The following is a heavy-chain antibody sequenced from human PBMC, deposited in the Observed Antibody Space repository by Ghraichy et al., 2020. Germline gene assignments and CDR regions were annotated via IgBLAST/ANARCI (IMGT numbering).Heavy chain of an antibody. CDR3: ARCVQWGYPLGMDV. J-gene: IGHJ6*02. D-gene: IGHD5-12*01. V-gene: IGHV3-53*01. CDR1: GFTVGNHY. Sequence: AGSLRLSCAASGFTVGNHYMSWVRQAPGKGLEWVSVIYSGGTPYYADSVKGRFTISRNNSKNTLYLQMNSLRAEDTAVYYCARCVQWGYPLGMDVWGQGTTVTVSS. CDR2: IYSGGTP.